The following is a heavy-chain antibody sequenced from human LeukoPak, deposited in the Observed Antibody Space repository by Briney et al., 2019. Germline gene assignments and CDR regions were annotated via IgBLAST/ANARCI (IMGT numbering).Heavy chain of an antibody. CDR3: ARLRFWSGYYRGSEGWYFDL. D-gene: IGHD3-3*01. Sequence: SETLSLTCTVSGGSISSYYWSWIRQPPGKGLEWIGYIYTSGSTNFNPSLKSRVTISVDTSKNQFSLKLSSVTAADTAVYYCARLRFWSGYYRGSEGWYFDLWGRGTLVTVSS. CDR2: IYTSGST. V-gene: IGHV4-4*09. CDR1: GGSISSYY. J-gene: IGHJ2*01.